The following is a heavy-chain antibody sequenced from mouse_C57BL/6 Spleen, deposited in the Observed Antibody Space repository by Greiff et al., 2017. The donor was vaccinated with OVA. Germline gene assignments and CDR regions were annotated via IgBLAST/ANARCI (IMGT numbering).Heavy chain of an antibody. CDR1: GYTFTSYG. D-gene: IGHD1-1*01. CDR3: ARKGGYGISEDAMDY. V-gene: IGHV1-81*01. J-gene: IGHJ4*01. Sequence: QVQLQQSGAELARPGASVKLSCKASGYTFTSYGISWVKQRTGQGLEWIGEIYPRSGNTYYNEKFKGKATLTADKSSSTAYMELSSLTSEDSAVYFCARKGGYGISEDAMDYWGQGTSVTVSS. CDR2: IYPRSGNT.